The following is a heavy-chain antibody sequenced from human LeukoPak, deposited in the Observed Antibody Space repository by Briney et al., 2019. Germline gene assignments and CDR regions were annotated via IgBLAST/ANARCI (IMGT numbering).Heavy chain of an antibody. CDR3: TRDYSLSSSGPPYGFHI. CDR2: ISSYNGNT. V-gene: IGHV1-18*01. Sequence: ASVKVSCKASGYTFTSYGLSWVRQAPGQGGEWMGWISSYNGNTNYAQKIQGRVTMTTDTSTNTAYMELRSLRSDDTAVYHCTRDYSLSSSGPPYGFHIRGQGTMVTVSS. J-gene: IGHJ3*02. CDR1: GYTFTSYG. D-gene: IGHD6-19*01.